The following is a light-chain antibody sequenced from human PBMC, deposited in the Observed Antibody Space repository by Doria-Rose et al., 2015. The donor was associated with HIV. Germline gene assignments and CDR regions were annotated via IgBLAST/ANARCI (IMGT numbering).Light chain of an antibody. CDR1: SSNIGNNY. Sequence: VSAAPGQKVTISCSGSSSNIGNNYVSWYQQLPGTAPKLLIYDNNKRPSGIPDRFSGSKSDTSATLGITGLQTGDEAGYYCGTWDSSLAAVVFGGGTKLTV. CDR2: DNN. J-gene: IGLJ2*01. V-gene: IGLV1-51*01. CDR3: GTWDSSLAAVV.